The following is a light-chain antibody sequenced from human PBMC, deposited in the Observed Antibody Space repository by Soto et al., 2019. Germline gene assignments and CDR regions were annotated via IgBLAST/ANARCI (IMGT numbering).Light chain of an antibody. V-gene: IGLV2-23*02. CDR1: SSDFGNYNL. CDR3: CSFTSSNTHV. Sequence: QSVLTQPASVSGSPGQSITISCTGTSSDFGNYNLVSWYQQHPGKVPKLILFEVNKRPSGVSGLFSGSKSGNTASLTISGLQAEEEADYYCCSFTSSNTHVFGTGTKVTVL. J-gene: IGLJ1*01. CDR2: EVN.